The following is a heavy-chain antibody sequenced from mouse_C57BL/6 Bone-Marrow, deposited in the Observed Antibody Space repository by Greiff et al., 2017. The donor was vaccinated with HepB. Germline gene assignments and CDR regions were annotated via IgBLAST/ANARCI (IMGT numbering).Heavy chain of an antibody. CDR1: GYAFSSSW. J-gene: IGHJ2*01. V-gene: IGHV1-82*01. Sequence: QVQLQQSGPELVKPGASVKISCKASGYAFSSSWMNWVKQRPGKGLEWIGRIYPGDGDTNYNGKFKGKATLTADKSSSTAYMQLSSLTSEDSAVYFCARGGNQGYWGQGTTLTVSS. CDR2: IYPGDGDT. CDR3: ARGGNQGY.